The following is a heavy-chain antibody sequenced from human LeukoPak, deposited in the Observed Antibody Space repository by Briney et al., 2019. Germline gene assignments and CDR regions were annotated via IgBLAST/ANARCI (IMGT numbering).Heavy chain of an antibody. CDR1: GYTFTGYY. Sequence: VASVKVSCKASGYTFTGYYMHWVRQAPGQGLEWMGWTNPNSGGTNYAQKFQGRVTMTRDTSISTAYMELSRLRSDDTAVYYCARTSKHKLYYYDSSGYPYYFDYWGQGTLVTVSS. CDR3: ARTSKHKLYYYDSSGYPYYFDY. CDR2: TNPNSGGT. D-gene: IGHD3-22*01. J-gene: IGHJ4*02. V-gene: IGHV1-2*02.